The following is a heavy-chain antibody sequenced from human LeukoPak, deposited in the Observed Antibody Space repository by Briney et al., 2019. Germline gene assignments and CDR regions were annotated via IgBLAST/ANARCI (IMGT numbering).Heavy chain of an antibody. CDR2: IYHSGST. D-gene: IGHD3-22*01. V-gene: IGHV4-4*02. Sequence: SETLSLTCAVSGGSISSTNWWSWVRQSPGKGLEWIGEIYHSGSTNYNPSLKSRVTMSVDKSKNQFSLKLSSVTAADTAVYYCAREAAPLTYYYDSSGYTFDYWGQGTLVTVSS. CDR1: GGSISSTNW. J-gene: IGHJ4*02. CDR3: AREAAPLTYYYDSSGYTFDY.